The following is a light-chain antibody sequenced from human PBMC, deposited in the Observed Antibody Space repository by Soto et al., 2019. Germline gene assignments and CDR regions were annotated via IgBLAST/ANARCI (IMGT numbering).Light chain of an antibody. CDR2: DVS. CDR3: CSCSMSSILV. V-gene: IGLV2-11*01. Sequence: QSALTQPRSVSGSPGQSVTISCTGTSSDVGGYNYVSWYQQHPGKAPKLMIYDVSKRPSGVPDRFSGSKSGNTASLTISGLQAEDEADYYCCSCSMSSILVFGNGTKATV. J-gene: IGLJ1*01. CDR1: SSDVGGYNY.